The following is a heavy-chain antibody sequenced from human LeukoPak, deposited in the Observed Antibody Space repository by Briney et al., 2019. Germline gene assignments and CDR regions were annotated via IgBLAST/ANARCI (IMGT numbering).Heavy chain of an antibody. Sequence: PSETLSLTCTVSGGSISSYYWSWIRQPPGKGLEWIGHIYYSGSTNYNPSLKSRVTISVDTSKNQFSLKLSSVTAADTAVYYCAREGDYGDYYNWFDPWGQGTLVTVSS. CDR1: GGSISSYY. CDR3: AREGDYGDYYNWFDP. V-gene: IGHV4-59*01. D-gene: IGHD4-17*01. CDR2: IYYSGST. J-gene: IGHJ5*02.